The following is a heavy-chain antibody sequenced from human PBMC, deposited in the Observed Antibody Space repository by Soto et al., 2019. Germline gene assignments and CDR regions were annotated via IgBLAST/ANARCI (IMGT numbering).Heavy chain of an antibody. V-gene: IGHV3-33*01. CDR2: IWYDGSNK. CDR1: GFTFSSYG. D-gene: IGHD3-22*01. CDR3: AREYYDSSGYHLDY. Sequence: PGGSLRLSCAASGFTFSSYGMHWVRQAPGKGLEWVAVIWYDGSNKYYADSVKGRFTISRDNSKNTLYLQMNSLRAEDTAVYYCAREYYDSSGYHLDYWGQGTLVTVSS. J-gene: IGHJ4*02.